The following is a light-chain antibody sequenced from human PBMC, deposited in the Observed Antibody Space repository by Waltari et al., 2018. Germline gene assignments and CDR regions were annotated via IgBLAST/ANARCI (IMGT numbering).Light chain of an antibody. Sequence: DIVMTQSPDSLAVSLGERATINCKSSQSVLYSSNNKNYLAGYQQKPGQPPKLLIYWASTRESGVPDRFSGSGSGTDFTLTISSLQAEDVAVYYCQQYYSTPRLTFGGGTKVEIK. CDR3: QQYYSTPRLT. J-gene: IGKJ4*01. CDR2: WAS. V-gene: IGKV4-1*01. CDR1: QSVLYSSNNKNY.